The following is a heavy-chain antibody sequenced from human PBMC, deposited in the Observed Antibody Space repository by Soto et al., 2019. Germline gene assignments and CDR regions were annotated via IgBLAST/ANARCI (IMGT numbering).Heavy chain of an antibody. CDR2: IYSGGSS. Sequence: EVQLVESGGGLVQPGGSLRLSCAASGVTVSSNYMSWVRQAPGKGLEWVSVIYSGGSSYYADSVKGSFTISRDNSKNTLYLQMNSLRAEDTAVYYCARHGYSYGRGYFAYWCQGSLVTVSS. J-gene: IGHJ4*02. CDR3: ARHGYSYGRGYFAY. D-gene: IGHD5-18*01. CDR1: GVTVSSNY. V-gene: IGHV3-66*04.